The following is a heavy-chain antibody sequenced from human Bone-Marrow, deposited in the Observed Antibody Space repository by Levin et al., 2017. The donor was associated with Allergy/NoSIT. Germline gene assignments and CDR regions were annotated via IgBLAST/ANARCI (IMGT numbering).Heavy chain of an antibody. CDR2: INAGNGNT. D-gene: IGHD4-17*01. V-gene: IGHV1-3*01. CDR3: ATVATVTTWIK. Sequence: GESLKISCKASGYTFTSYAMHWVRQAPGQRLEWMGWINAGNGNTKYSQKFQGRVTITRDTSASTAYMELSSLRSEDTAVYYCATVATVTTWIKWGQGTLVTVSS. J-gene: IGHJ4*02. CDR1: GYTFTSYA.